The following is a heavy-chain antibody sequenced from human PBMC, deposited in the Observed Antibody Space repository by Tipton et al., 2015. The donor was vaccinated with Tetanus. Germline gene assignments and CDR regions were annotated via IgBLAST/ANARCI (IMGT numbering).Heavy chain of an antibody. D-gene: IGHD3-22*01. Sequence: SLRLSCAASGFTFDDYAMHWVRQAPGKGLEWVSGISWNSGSIGYADSVKGRFTISRDNAKNSLHLQMNSLRAEDTALYYCAKGGEVVNIYYFDYWGQGTLVTVSS. J-gene: IGHJ4*02. V-gene: IGHV3-9*01. CDR1: GFTFDDYA. CDR3: AKGGEVVNIYYFDY. CDR2: ISWNSGSI.